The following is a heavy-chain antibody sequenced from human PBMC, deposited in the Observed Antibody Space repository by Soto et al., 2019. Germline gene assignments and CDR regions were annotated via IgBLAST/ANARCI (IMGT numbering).Heavy chain of an antibody. V-gene: IGHV5-51*01. CDR1: GYSFTSYW. Sequence: GESLKISCKGSGYSFTSYWIGWVRQMPGKGLEWMGIIYPGDSDTRYSPSFKGQVTISADKSISTAYLQWNSLKASDTAMYYCATLAARYSSGWSDAFDIWGKGTMVTVSS. D-gene: IGHD6-19*01. J-gene: IGHJ3*02. CDR3: ATLAARYSSGWSDAFDI. CDR2: IYPGDSDT.